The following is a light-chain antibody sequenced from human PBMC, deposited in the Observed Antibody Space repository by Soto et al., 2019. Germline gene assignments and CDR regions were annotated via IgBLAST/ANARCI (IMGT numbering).Light chain of an antibody. CDR3: QQYNSYPPIT. CDR1: QGISSW. Sequence: DIQMTQSPSSLSASVGDRVTITCRATQGISSWLAWYQQKPEKAPKSLIYAASSLQSGVPSRFSGIGSGTDFTLTIEDFATYYCQQYNSYPPITFGQGARLEIK. V-gene: IGKV1D-16*01. J-gene: IGKJ5*01. CDR2: AAS.